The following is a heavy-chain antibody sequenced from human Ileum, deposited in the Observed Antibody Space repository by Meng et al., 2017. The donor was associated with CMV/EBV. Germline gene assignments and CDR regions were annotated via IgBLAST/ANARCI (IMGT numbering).Heavy chain of an antibody. Sequence: GGSLRLSCAASGFAFSSYGMTWVRQAPGKGLEWVAYIKEEGSESYYVDSVMGRFTISRDDAKKSLYLQMNSLRAEDTAAYYCARGRRFPLYALDVWGQGTTVTVSS. J-gene: IGHJ6*02. D-gene: IGHD2-21*01. CDR3: ARGRRFPLYALDV. CDR1: GFAFSSYG. V-gene: IGHV3-7*01. CDR2: IKEEGSES.